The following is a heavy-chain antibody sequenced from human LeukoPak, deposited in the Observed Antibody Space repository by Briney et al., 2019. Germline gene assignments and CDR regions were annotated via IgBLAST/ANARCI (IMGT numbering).Heavy chain of an antibody. J-gene: IGHJ4*02. CDR2: MNPNSGNT. V-gene: IGHV1-8*01. D-gene: IGHD2-8*01. CDR3: ARDLVDNACDF. CDR1: GYTFTSYD. Sequence: ASVKVSCKASGYTFTSYDINWVRQATGQGLEWMGWMNPNSGNTGYAQKFQGRVTMTRNTSISTAYMELNSLRAEDTAVYYCARDLVDNACDFWGQGTLVTVSS.